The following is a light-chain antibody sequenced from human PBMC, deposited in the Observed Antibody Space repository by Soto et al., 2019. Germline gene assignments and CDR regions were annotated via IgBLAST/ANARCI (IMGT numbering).Light chain of an antibody. CDR3: SSYSISTAYL. V-gene: IGLV2-14*01. J-gene: IGLJ1*01. Sequence: QSALAQPASASGSPGQSITISCTGSSSDVGGYDYVSWYQIHPGKAPKLMVFEVSNRPSGVSYRFSGSKSGNTASLTISGLQAEDEADYFCSSYSISTAYLFGTGTKVTVL. CDR1: SSDVGGYDY. CDR2: EVS.